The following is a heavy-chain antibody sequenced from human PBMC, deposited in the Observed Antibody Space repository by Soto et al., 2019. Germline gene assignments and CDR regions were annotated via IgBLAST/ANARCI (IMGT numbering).Heavy chain of an antibody. CDR3: ARVNYYDSSGYYGPFEC. D-gene: IGHD3-22*01. CDR1: GGTFSSYA. V-gene: IGHV1-69*05. CDR2: IIPIFGTA. J-gene: IGHJ4*02. Sequence: GASVKVSCKASGGTFSSYAISWVRQAPGQGLEWMGGIIPIFGTANYAQKFQGRVTITRDTSASTAYMELSSLRSEDTTVYYCARVNYYDSSGYYGPFECWGQGTLVTVSA.